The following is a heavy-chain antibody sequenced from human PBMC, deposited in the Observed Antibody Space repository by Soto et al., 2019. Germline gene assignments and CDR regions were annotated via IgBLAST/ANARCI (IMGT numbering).Heavy chain of an antibody. Sequence: QVQLVESGGGVVQPGRSLRLSCAVSGFIFSSYGMHWVRQSPGKGLEWLAVISYDGSEKIYADSVKVRFTISRDNSKNTLYLQMNSLRDEDTAVYYCAKRGEVAARGPYFDYWGQGSLVTVSS. V-gene: IGHV3-30*18. CDR1: GFIFSSYG. D-gene: IGHD6-19*01. CDR3: AKRGEVAARGPYFDY. J-gene: IGHJ4*02. CDR2: ISYDGSEK.